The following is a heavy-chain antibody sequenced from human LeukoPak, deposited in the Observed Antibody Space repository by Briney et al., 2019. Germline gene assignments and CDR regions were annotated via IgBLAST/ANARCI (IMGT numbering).Heavy chain of an antibody. J-gene: IGHJ4*02. V-gene: IGHV3-9*01. CDR1: GFTFDDYA. D-gene: IGHD6-13*01. CDR3: AKGRFLRSSSWKSFDY. Sequence: PGGSLRLSCAASGFTFDDYAMHWVRQAPGKGLEWVSGISWNSGSIGYADSVKGRFTISRDNAKNSLYLQMNSLRAEDTALYYCAKGRFLRSSSWKSFDYWGQGTLVTVSS. CDR2: ISWNSGSI.